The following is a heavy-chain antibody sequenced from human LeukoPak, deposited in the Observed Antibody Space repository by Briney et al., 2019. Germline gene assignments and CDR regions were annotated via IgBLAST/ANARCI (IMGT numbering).Heavy chain of an antibody. V-gene: IGHV3-23*01. CDR2: IGAGGATT. CDR3: ALLTGYCTGDSCYN. D-gene: IGHD2-15*01. J-gene: IGHJ4*02. CDR1: EFTFSSYA. Sequence: GGSPRLSCAASEFTFSSYAMSWVRQAPGKGLEWVSAIGAGGATTYYADSVKGRFTISRDNSKNTLYLQMNSLRAEDTAVYYCALLTGYCTGDSCYNWGQGTLVTVSS.